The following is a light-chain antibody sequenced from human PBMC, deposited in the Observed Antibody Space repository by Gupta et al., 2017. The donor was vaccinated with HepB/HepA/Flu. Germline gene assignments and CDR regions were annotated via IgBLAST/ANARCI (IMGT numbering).Light chain of an antibody. Sequence: SYDLTQPPSVAVSPGQPASITCSGDKLRNKDVYWYRQKPAQSPVLIIYQDKERPSGIPERFSGSNSGNTATLAISGTQAVDEADYSCQAWYYNTGVFGTGTTVTVL. V-gene: IGLV3-1*01. CDR3: QAWYYNTGV. CDR2: QDK. CDR1: KLRNKD. J-gene: IGLJ1*01.